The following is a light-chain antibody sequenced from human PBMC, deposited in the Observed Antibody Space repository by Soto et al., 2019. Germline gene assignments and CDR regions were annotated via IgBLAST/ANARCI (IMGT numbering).Light chain of an antibody. V-gene: IGKV3-20*01. CDR3: QQYGSSPFT. J-gene: IGKJ3*01. Sequence: ESVLTQSPGTLSMSPGERATLSCRASQSVSSSYSAWYQQKPGQAPRLLIYGASRRATGIPDRFSGSGSGTDLTLTISRLEPEDFAVYYCQQYGSSPFTFVPGTKVDIK. CDR1: QSVSSSY. CDR2: GAS.